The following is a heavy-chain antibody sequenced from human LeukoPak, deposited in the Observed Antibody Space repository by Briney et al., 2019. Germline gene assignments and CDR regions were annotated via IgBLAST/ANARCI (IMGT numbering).Heavy chain of an antibody. Sequence: PGESLKISCTAPGYSFSKYWIGWVRQTPGKGLEWMGFIYSDESLIRYSPSFEGQVTISADNSINTAYLQWNSLKASDTAMYYCGRYGLSGNGYTSYFYYGMDFWGQGTAVTVSS. CDR3: GRYGLSGNGYTSYFYYGMDF. CDR2: IYSDESLI. D-gene: IGHD5-24*01. CDR1: GYSFSKYW. V-gene: IGHV5-51*01. J-gene: IGHJ6*02.